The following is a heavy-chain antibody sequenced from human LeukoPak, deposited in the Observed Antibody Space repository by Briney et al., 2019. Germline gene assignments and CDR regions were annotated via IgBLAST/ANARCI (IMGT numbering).Heavy chain of an antibody. D-gene: IGHD2-2*01. J-gene: IGHJ4*02. Sequence: PGGSLRLSCAASGFTISSYAMHWVRQAPGKGLEWVAVISYDGSNKYYADSVKGRFTISRDNSKNTLYLQMNSLRAEDMAVYYCARDQGDIVVVPAAPTGYWGQGTLVTVSS. V-gene: IGHV3-30-3*01. CDR3: ARDQGDIVVVPAAPTGY. CDR1: GFTISSYA. CDR2: ISYDGSNK.